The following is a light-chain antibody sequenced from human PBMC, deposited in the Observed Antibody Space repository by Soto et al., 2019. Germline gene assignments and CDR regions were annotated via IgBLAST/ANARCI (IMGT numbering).Light chain of an antibody. Sequence: DIQMTQSPSSLSASVGDRVTITCQSSQSIISYLNWYQQKAGKAPQLLIYAASSLQSGVPARFRGSGSGKDFILSISSLQPEDSAIYYCQQSYSSPRTFGQGTKLEI. CDR2: AAS. J-gene: IGKJ2*01. V-gene: IGKV1-39*01. CDR3: QQSYSSPRT. CDR1: QSIISY.